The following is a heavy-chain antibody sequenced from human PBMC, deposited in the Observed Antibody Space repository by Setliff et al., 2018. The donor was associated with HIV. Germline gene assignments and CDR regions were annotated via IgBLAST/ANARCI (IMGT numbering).Heavy chain of an antibody. CDR1: GFTFNNYA. D-gene: IGHD2-8*01. J-gene: IGHJ4*02. V-gene: IGHV3-23*01. CDR2: ISNSGDST. CDR3: AKGQLPYCTNGVCYAIDY. Sequence: GGSLRLSCAASGFTFNNYAMSWVRRAPGKRLEWVSIISNSGDSTLHVDSVKGRFTISRDNSKNTVYLEMNSLRAEDTAVYYCAKGQLPYCTNGVCYAIDYWGQGTLVTVSS.